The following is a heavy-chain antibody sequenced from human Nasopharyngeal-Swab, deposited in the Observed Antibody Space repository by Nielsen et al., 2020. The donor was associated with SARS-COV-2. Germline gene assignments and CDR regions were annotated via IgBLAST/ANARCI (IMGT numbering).Heavy chain of an antibody. CDR3: ARVLEYSSSQLWFDP. CDR2: ISAYNGNT. Sequence: VRQAPGQGLEWMGWISAYNGNTNYAQKLQGRVTMTTDTSTSTAYMELRSLRSDDTAVYYCARVLEYSSSQLWFDPWGQGTLVTVSS. V-gene: IGHV1-18*01. D-gene: IGHD6-13*01. J-gene: IGHJ5*02.